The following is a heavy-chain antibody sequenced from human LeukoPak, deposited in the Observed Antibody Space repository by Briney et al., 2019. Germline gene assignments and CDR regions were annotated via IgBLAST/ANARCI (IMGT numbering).Heavy chain of an antibody. CDR3: KEVDY. Sequence: GGSLRLSCAASGFTFSSYVMNWVRQAPGKGLEWVAAISYDGSDKYYADSVKGRFTISRDNSKNTLYLQMNSLRVEDTAVYYCKEVDYWGQGTLVTVSS. J-gene: IGHJ4*02. V-gene: IGHV3-30*03. CDR2: ISYDGSDK. CDR1: GFTFSSYV.